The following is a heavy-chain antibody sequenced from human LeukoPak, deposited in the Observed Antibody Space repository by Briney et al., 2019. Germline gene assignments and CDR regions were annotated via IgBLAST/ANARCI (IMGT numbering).Heavy chain of an antibody. Sequence: GGSLRLSCAASGFTFSSYSMNWVRQAPGEGLEWVSYISSSSSTIYYADSVKGRFTISRDNAKNSLYLQMNSLRAEDTAVYYCARDGAVRSLDYWGQGTLVTVSS. V-gene: IGHV3-48*04. J-gene: IGHJ4*02. CDR1: GFTFSSYS. CDR2: ISSSSSTI. CDR3: ARDGAVRSLDY. D-gene: IGHD3-3*01.